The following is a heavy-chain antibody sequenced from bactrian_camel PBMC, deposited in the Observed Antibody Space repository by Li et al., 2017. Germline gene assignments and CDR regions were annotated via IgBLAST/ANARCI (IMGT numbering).Heavy chain of an antibody. V-gene: IGHV3S32*01. CDR1: GHSRGSNC. CDR3: AEGRGSRGVQSRPRSRIYFL. CDR2: IRRDGGGT. Sequence: VESGGGSVQAGGSLRLSCKVSGHSRGSNCVGWYRLPPGRAPAEREGIAAIRRDGGGTWYAASVKGRFTISQDSARNTVYLQMNNLQPEDTATYYCAEGRGSRGVQSRPRSRIYFLIGGRGPRSPSP. J-gene: IGHJ4*01. D-gene: IGHD6*01.